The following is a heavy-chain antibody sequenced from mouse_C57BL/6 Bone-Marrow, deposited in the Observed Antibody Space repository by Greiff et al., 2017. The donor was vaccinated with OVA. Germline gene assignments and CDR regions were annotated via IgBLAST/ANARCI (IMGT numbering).Heavy chain of an antibody. Sequence: QVHVKQSGAELVRPGASVTLSCKASGYTFTDYEMHWVKQTPVHGLEWIGAIDPETGGTAYNQKFKGKAILTADKSSSTAYMELRSLTSEDSAVYYCTRPSKRLYAMDYWGQGTSVTVSS. CDR1: GYTFTDYE. J-gene: IGHJ4*01. CDR2: IDPETGGT. CDR3: TRPSKRLYAMDY. D-gene: IGHD2-5*01. V-gene: IGHV1-15*01.